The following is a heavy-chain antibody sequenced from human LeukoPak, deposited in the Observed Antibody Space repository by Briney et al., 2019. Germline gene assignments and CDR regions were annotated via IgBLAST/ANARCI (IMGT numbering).Heavy chain of an antibody. D-gene: IGHD3-3*01. CDR3: AREPGTYYDFWSGPPRYYYGMDV. CDR2: IIPIFGTA. J-gene: IGHJ6*02. Sequence: GASVKVSCKASGGTFSSYAISWVRQAPGQGLEWMGGIIPIFGTANYAQKFQGRVTITADESTSTAYMELSRLRSDDTAVYYCAREPGTYYDFWSGPPRYYYGMDVWGQGTTVTVSS. V-gene: IGHV1-69*13. CDR1: GGTFSSYA.